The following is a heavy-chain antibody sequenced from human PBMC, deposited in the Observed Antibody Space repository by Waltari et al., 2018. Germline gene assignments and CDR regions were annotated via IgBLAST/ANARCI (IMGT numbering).Heavy chain of an antibody. Sequence: EVQLLESGGGLVQPGGSLRLSCAASGFTFSSYAMSWVRQAPGKGLEWVSAISGSGGSTYYADSVKGRFTISRDNSKNTLYLQMNSLRAEDTAGYYCAPNIVVVVAAIDYWGQGTLVTVSS. J-gene: IGHJ4*02. CDR2: ISGSGGST. V-gene: IGHV3-23*01. CDR3: APNIVVVVAAIDY. D-gene: IGHD2-15*01. CDR1: GFTFSSYA.